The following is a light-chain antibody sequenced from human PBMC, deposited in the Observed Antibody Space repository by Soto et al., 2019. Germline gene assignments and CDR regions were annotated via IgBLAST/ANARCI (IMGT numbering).Light chain of an antibody. V-gene: IGKV1-5*01. CDR2: DAS. CDR1: QSINRW. Sequence: DIQLTQSPSTLSASIGDRVTITCRASQSINRWLAWYQRKPGKAPKLLIYDASSLESGVPSRFSGSGSGTDFTLTITSLQPDVFATYSCQPPRWTFGKGPRVDIK. CDR3: QPPRWT. J-gene: IGKJ1*01.